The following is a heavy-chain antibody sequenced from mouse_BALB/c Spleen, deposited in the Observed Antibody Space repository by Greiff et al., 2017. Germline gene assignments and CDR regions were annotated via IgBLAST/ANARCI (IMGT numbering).Heavy chain of an antibody. CDR1: GYTFTNYW. J-gene: IGHJ3*01. V-gene: IGHV1-63*02. Sequence: QVQLKESGAELVRPGTSVKISCKASGYTFTNYWLGWVKQRPGHGLEWIGDIYPGGGYTNYNEKFKGKATLTADTSSSTAYMQLSSLTSEDSAVYFCARSYGYDVSWFAYWGQGTLVTVSA. CDR3: ARSYGYDVSWFAY. D-gene: IGHD2-2*01. CDR2: IYPGGGYT.